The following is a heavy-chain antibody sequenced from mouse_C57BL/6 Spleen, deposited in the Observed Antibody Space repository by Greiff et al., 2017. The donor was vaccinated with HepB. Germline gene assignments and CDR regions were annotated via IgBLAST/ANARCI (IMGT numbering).Heavy chain of an antibody. D-gene: IGHD2-2*01. V-gene: IGHV1-80*01. CDR1: GYAFSSYW. CDR3: ARGGYDYYFDY. CDR2: IYPGDGDT. Sequence: QVQLQHSGAELVKPGASVKISCKASGYAFSSYWMNWVKQRPGKGLEWIGQIYPGDGDTNYNGKFKGKATLTADKSSSTAYMQLSSLTSEDSAVYFCARGGYDYYFDYWGQGTTLTVSS. J-gene: IGHJ2*01.